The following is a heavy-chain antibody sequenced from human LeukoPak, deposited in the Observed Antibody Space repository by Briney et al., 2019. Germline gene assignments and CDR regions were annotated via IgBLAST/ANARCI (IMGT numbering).Heavy chain of an antibody. CDR3: ARHDFFDP. CDR2: INHSGST. V-gene: IGHV4-34*01. D-gene: IGHD1-1*01. J-gene: IGHJ5*02. Sequence: PSETLSLTCAVYGGSLSGYYWSWIRQPPGKGLEWIGEINHSGSTNYNPSLKSRVTISVDTSKNQFSLKLSSVTAADTAVYYCARHDFFDPWGQGTLVTVSS. CDR1: GGSLSGYY.